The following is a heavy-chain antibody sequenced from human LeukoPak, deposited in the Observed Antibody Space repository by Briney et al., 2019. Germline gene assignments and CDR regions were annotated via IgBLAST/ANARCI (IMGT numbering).Heavy chain of an antibody. D-gene: IGHD4-17*01. V-gene: IGHV4-39*07. CDR3: ARGYGDQNYYYFDY. CDR2: IYYSGST. Sequence: SETLSLTCTVSGGSISSSSYYWGWIRQPPGKGLEWIGGIYYSGSTYYNPSLKSRVTISVDKSKNQFSLKLSSVTAADTAVYYCARGYGDQNYYYFDYWGQGTLVTVSS. CDR1: GGSISSSSYY. J-gene: IGHJ4*02.